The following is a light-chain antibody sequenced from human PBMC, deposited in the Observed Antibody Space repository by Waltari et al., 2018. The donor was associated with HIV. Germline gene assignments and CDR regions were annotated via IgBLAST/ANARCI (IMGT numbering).Light chain of an antibody. J-gene: IGKJ4*01. CDR1: QSVTRGY. Sequence: DIVLTQSPDTLSLSPGARATLSRTDSQSVTRGYLAGYQQKTGRTPRLVISGASSRATGIPDRFSESGSGTHFTLTINGVEPEDFAVYFCQQYATSPELTFGGGTQLDIK. CDR2: GAS. V-gene: IGKV3-20*01. CDR3: QQYATSPELT.